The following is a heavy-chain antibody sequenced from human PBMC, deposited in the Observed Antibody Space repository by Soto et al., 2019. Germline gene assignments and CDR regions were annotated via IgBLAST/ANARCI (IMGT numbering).Heavy chain of an antibody. Sequence: QVQLQESGPGLVKPSETLSLTCTVSGGSISRYYWSWIRQPPGKGLEWIGYMYNTGSTVYNPPFKRRVTISVDTSKNQFSLKLNSVTAADTAVYYCARDLWGYCGTDCYPLDVWGQGTTVTVSS. D-gene: IGHD2-21*02. J-gene: IGHJ6*02. CDR3: ARDLWGYCGTDCYPLDV. V-gene: IGHV4-59*01. CDR1: GGSISRYY. CDR2: MYNTGST.